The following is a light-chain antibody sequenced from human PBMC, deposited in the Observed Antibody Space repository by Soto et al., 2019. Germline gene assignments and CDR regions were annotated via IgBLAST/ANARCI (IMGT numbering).Light chain of an antibody. J-gene: IGKJ1*01. V-gene: IGKV3-20*01. Sequence: EIVLTQSPGTRSLSPGERATLSCRASQSVSSSYLAWYQQKPGQAPRLLIYGASSRATGIPDRFSGSGSGTDFTLTISRLEPEDFAVYYCQQYGSSWWTFGQGTKVEIK. CDR1: QSVSSSY. CDR2: GAS. CDR3: QQYGSSWWT.